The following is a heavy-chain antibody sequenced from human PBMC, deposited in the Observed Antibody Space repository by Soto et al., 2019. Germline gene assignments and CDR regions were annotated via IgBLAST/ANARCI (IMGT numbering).Heavy chain of an antibody. CDR1: GYTFTMYG. D-gene: IGHD3-22*01. J-gene: IGHJ4*02. CDR2: ISGYNGNT. Sequence: QVQLVQSGAEVKKPGASVKVSCNACGYTFTMYGINWVRQAPGQGLEWMGWISGYNGNTDYAQKVQGRVTMTTDTSTSKVYMELRRLRSDDTAVYYCARQEYYYDSSGNGGTEFDSWGQGTLVTVSA. V-gene: IGHV1-18*01. CDR3: ARQEYYYDSSGNGGTEFDS.